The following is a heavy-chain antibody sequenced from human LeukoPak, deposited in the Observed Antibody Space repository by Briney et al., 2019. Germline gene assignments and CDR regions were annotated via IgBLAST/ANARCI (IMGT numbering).Heavy chain of an antibody. Sequence: GRSLRLSCAASGFTFSSYAMDWVRQAPGKGLEWVAVISYDGSNKHYADSVKGRFTIPRDNSKNTLYLQMNSLRAEDTSVYYCARGRSGSYFDYWGHGTPVTVSS. CDR1: GFTFSSYA. J-gene: IGHJ4*01. D-gene: IGHD1-26*01. V-gene: IGHV3-30-3*01. CDR3: ARGRSGSYFDY. CDR2: ISYDGSNK.